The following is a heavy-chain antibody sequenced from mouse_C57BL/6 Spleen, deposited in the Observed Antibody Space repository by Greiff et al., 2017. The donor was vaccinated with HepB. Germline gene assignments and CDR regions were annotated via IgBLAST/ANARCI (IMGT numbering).Heavy chain of an antibody. Sequence: QVHVKQPGAELVMPGASVKLSCKASGYTFTSYWMHWVKQRPGQGLEWIGEIDPSDSYTNYNQKFKGKSTLTVDKSSSTAYMQLSSLTSEDSAVYYCVRGGTTAPDYWGQGTTLTVSS. CDR3: VRGGTTAPDY. V-gene: IGHV1-69*01. CDR1: GYTFTSYW. J-gene: IGHJ2*01. CDR2: IDPSDSYT. D-gene: IGHD1-2*01.